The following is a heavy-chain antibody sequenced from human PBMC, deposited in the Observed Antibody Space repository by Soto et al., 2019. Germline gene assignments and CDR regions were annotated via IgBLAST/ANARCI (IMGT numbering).Heavy chain of an antibody. D-gene: IGHD3-9*01. CDR1: EVTFSGYG. V-gene: IGHV3-30*03. CDR3: AGGTVYDILTGYFQWGVGMDV. J-gene: IGHJ6*02. Sequence: PLRLSCGAAEVTFSGYGMHRVLKDPGKGLEWVAVISYDGSNKYYADSVKGRFTISRDNSKNTLYLQMNSLRAEDTAVYYCAGGTVYDILTGYFQWGVGMDVWGQGTTVTVSS. CDR2: ISYDGSNK.